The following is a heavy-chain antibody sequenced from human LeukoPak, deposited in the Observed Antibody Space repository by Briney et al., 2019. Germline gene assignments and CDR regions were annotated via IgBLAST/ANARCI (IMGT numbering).Heavy chain of an antibody. CDR3: ARDVGAFDI. CDR1: GFTFSSYW. CDR2: IKEDGSEK. Sequence: GGSLRLSYAASGFTFSSYWMTWVRQAPGKGLESVAKIKEDGSEKYYVDSVKGRFTISRDNAKNSVYLQMTSLRAEDTAVYYCARDVGAFDIWGQGTMVTVSS. J-gene: IGHJ3*02. V-gene: IGHV3-7*03. D-gene: IGHD1-26*01.